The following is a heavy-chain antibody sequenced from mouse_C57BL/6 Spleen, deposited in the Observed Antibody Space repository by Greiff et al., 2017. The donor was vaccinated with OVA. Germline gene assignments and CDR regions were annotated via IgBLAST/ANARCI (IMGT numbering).Heavy chain of an antibody. CDR3: ARGEIYYYGSSWYFDV. J-gene: IGHJ1*03. D-gene: IGHD1-1*01. CDR2: IYPRDGST. V-gene: IGHV1-78*01. Sequence: VQGVESDAELVKPGASVKISCKVSGYTFTDHTIHWMKQRPEQGLEWIGYIYPRDGSTKYNEKFKGKATLTADKSSSTAYMQLNSLTSEDSAVYFCARGEIYYYGSSWYFDVWGTGTTVTVSS. CDR1: GYTFTDHT.